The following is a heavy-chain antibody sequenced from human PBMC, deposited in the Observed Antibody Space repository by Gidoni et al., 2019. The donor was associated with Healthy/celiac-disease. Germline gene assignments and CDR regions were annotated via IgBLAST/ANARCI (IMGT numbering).Heavy chain of an antibody. CDR1: GGTFSSDA. CDR2: SIPIFGTA. D-gene: IGHD3-16*02. CDR3: ARTSPDFFGGVIVFDY. J-gene: IGHJ4*02. V-gene: IGHV1-69*01. Sequence: QVQLVQPGAAVKKPGSSVKVSCKASGGTFSSDATSWVRQAPGQGLEWRGGSIPIFGTANVAQKFQGRVTITADESTSTAYMELSSLRSEDTAVYYCARTSPDFFGGVIVFDYWGQGTRVTVSS.